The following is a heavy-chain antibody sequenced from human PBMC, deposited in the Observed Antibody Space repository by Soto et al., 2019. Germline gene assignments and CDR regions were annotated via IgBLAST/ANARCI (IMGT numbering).Heavy chain of an antibody. CDR1: GGSISSYF. CDR2: IYYSGST. J-gene: IGHJ4*02. D-gene: IGHD5-18*01. CDR3: ARSGTAMVLVDY. V-gene: IGHV4-59*07. Sequence: SDTLSLTCTASGGSISSYFWSGLRQPPGKGLEWIGYIYYSGSTNYNPSLESRVTISVDTSKDQFSLKLSSVTAADTAVYYCARSGTAMVLVDYWGQGTLVTVSS.